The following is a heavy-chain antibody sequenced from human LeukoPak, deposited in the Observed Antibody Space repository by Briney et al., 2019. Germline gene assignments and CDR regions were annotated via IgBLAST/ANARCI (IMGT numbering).Heavy chain of an antibody. CDR3: ARAVGATFDY. CDR2: IYYSGST. D-gene: IGHD1-26*01. V-gene: IGHV4-59*01. J-gene: IGHJ4*02. Sequence: PSETLSLTCTVSGGSISSYYWSWIRQPPGKGLEWIGCIYYSGSTNYNPSLKSRVTISVDTSKNQFSLNLSSVTAADTAVYYCARAVGATFDYWGQGTLVTVSS. CDR1: GGSISSYY.